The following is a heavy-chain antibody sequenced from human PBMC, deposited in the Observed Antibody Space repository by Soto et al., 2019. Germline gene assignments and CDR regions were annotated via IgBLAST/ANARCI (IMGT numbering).Heavy chain of an antibody. CDR1: GGSISRSNW. D-gene: IGHD3-10*01. CDR3: AKNVWFGERESYGMDV. J-gene: IGHJ6*02. Sequence: QVQLQESGPGLVNPSGTLSLTCAVSGGSISRSNWWSWVRQPPGKGLAWIGEIYHSGSTNHNPSLKSRATRAVGKSTNQFSQRLSSVTAAYTAVYYCAKNVWFGERESYGMDVWGQGATVTVSS. CDR2: IYHSGST. V-gene: IGHV4-4*02.